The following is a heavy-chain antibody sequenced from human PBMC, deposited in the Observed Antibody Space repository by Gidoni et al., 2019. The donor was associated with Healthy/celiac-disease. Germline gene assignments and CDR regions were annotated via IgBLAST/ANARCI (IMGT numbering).Heavy chain of an antibody. CDR1: GFTFDDYA. CDR3: AKMWGTGIRPDAFDI. J-gene: IGHJ3*02. D-gene: IGHD3-16*01. Sequence: EVQLVESGGGLVQPGRSLRLSCAASGFTFDDYAMQWVRQAPGKGMEWVSGISWNSGSIGYADYVKGRFTISRDNAKNSLYLQMNSLRAEDTALYYCAKMWGTGIRPDAFDIWGQGTMVTVSS. V-gene: IGHV3-9*01. CDR2: ISWNSGSI.